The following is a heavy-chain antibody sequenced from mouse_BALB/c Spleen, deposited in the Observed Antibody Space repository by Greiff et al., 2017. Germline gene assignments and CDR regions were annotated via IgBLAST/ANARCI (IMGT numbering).Heavy chain of an antibody. D-gene: IGHD2-2*01. CDR3: ARVGYDGTDY. CDR1: GYAFTNYL. Sequence: VQLQQSGAELVRPGTSVKVSCKASGYAFTNYLIEWVKQRPGQGLEWIGVINPGSGGTNYNEKFKGKATLTADKSSSTAYMQLSSLTSDDSAVYFCARVGYDGTDYWGQGTSVTVSS. V-gene: IGHV1-54*01. J-gene: IGHJ4*01. CDR2: INPGSGGT.